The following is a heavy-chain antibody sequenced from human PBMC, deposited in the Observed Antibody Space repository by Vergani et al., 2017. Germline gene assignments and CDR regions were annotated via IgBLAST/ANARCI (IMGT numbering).Heavy chain of an antibody. CDR3: AKDNGGSYSAWFDP. CDR1: GFTVSSNY. J-gene: IGHJ5*02. V-gene: IGHV3-66*02. D-gene: IGHD1-26*01. Sequence: EVQLVESGGGLVQPGGSLRLSCAASGFTVSSNYMSWVRQAPGKGLEWVSVIYSGGSTYYADSVKGRFTISRDNSKNTLYLQMNSLRAEDTAVYYCAKDNGGSYSAWFDPWGQGTLVTVSS. CDR2: IYSGGST.